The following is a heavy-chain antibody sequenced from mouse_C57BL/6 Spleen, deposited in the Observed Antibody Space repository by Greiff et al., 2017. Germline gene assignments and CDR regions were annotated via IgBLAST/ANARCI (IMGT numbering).Heavy chain of an antibody. CDR1: GYAFSSYW. CDR3: AGRDSSGAGDY. Sequence: VQLQQSGAELVKPGASVKISCKASGYAFSSYWMNWVKQRPGQGLEWIGQIYPGDGDTNYNGKFKGKATLTADKSSSTAYMQLSSLTSEDSAVYLWAGRDSSGAGDYWGQGTSVTVSS. J-gene: IGHJ4*01. D-gene: IGHD3-2*02. CDR2: IYPGDGDT. V-gene: IGHV1-80*01.